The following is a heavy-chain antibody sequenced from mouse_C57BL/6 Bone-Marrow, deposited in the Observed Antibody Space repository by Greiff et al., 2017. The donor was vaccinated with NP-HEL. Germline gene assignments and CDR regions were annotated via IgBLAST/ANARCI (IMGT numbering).Heavy chain of an antibody. CDR1: GYTFTSYG. CDR2: IYPRSGNT. V-gene: IGHV1-81*01. J-gene: IGHJ2*01. D-gene: IGHD1-1*01. CDR3: ARDYYGSSPYYFDY. Sequence: QVQLQQSGAELARPGASVKLSCKASGYTFTSYGISWVKQRTGQGLEWIGEIYPRSGNTYYNEKFKGKATLTADKSSSTAYMELRSLTSEDSAVYFCARDYYGSSPYYFDYWGQGTTLTVSS.